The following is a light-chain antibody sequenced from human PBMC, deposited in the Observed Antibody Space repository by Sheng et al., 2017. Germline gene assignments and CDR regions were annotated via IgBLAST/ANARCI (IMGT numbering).Light chain of an antibody. Sequence: IVMTQSPATLSVSPGERATLSCRVSQSVSSNLAWYQQKPGQAPGLLIYDASNRATGIPARFSGSGSGTDFTLTISSLEPEDFAVYYCQQRTNWPTITFGGGTKVEI. CDR3: QQRTNWPTIT. V-gene: IGKV3-11*01. CDR2: DAS. CDR1: QSVSSN. J-gene: IGKJ4*01.